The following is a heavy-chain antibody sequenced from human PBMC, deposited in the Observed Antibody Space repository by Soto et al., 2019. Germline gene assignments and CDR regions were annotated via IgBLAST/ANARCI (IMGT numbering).Heavy chain of an antibody. CDR3: ARYRDYGDFEGPRLNAFEV. CDR1: GGSISSGDYY. CDR2: SYYSGST. Sequence: SETLSLTCTVSGGSISSGDYYWSWIRQPPGKGLQWIGYSYYSGSTYYNPSLKSRVTISLDKSKNQFSLRLSSVTAADTAVYYCARYRDYGDFEGPRLNAFEVWGHGTMVTVSS. D-gene: IGHD4-17*01. V-gene: IGHV4-30-4*01. J-gene: IGHJ3*01.